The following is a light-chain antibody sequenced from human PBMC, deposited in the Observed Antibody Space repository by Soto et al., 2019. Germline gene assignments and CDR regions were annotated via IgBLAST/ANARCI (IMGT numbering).Light chain of an antibody. Sequence: DIQMTQSPSTLSASVGDRVTITCRASQSISSWLAWYQQKPGKAPKLLIYKASSLESGVPSRFSGSGSGTEFPLTISSLQPDDFATCYCQQDNSYSTFGQGTKVEIK. J-gene: IGKJ1*01. V-gene: IGKV1-5*03. CDR2: KAS. CDR3: QQDNSYST. CDR1: QSISSW.